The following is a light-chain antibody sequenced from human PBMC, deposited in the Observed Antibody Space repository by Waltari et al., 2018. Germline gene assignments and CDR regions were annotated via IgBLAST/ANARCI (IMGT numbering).Light chain of an antibody. Sequence: QSVLTQPPSVSGAPGQRVTISCSGPKSNIGANFDVHWYQPVPGTAPKLLLHSFSNRPSGVSDRFSGFKSGASASLVITGLQAEDEAMYYCQSYDTTLSAVVFGGGTRLTV. CDR2: SFS. V-gene: IGLV1-40*01. CDR3: QSYDTTLSAVV. J-gene: IGLJ2*01. CDR1: KSNIGANFD.